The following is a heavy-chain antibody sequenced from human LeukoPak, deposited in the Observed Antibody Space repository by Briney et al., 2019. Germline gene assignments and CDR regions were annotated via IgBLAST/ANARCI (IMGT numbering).Heavy chain of an antibody. CDR1: GFTFSSHG. V-gene: IGHV3-23*01. J-gene: IGHJ6*03. D-gene: IGHD3-22*01. Sequence: GGSLRLSCAASGFTFSSHGMSWVRQAPGKGLEWVSTISGSGDYTYYADSVKGRFTISRDNSKNTLYLQMNSLRVEDTAVYYCARGGSGSGYHYYYYYMDVWGKGTTVTISS. CDR2: ISGSGDYT. CDR3: ARGGSGSGYHYYYYYMDV.